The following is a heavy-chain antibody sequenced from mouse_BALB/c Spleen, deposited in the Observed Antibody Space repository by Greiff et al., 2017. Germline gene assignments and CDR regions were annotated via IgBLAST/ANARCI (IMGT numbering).Heavy chain of an antibody. J-gene: IGHJ4*01. D-gene: IGHD2-1*01. CDR1: GFSLTSYG. V-gene: IGHV2-2*02. CDR2: IWSGGST. Sequence: VQLQQSGPGLVQPSQSLSITCTVSGFSLTSYGVHWVRQSPGKGLEWLGVIWSGGSTDYNAAFISRLSISKDNSKSQVFFKMNSLQANDTAIYYCASYGNYFYAMDYWGQGTSVTVSS. CDR3: ASYGNYFYAMDY.